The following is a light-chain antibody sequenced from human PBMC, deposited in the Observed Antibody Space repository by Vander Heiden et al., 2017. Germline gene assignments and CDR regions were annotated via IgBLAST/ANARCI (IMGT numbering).Light chain of an antibody. CDR2: KSD. Sequence: QSVLSQPPSTSGTPGQSVTITCSGSNSNIGSDSVNWYQQVPGTAPKLLFYKSDQRTSGVPDRFSVSKSGASASLAISGLRSEDEADYFCSAWDASLNAVVFGRGTKLTVL. V-gene: IGLV1-44*01. CDR3: SAWDASLNAVV. J-gene: IGLJ3*02. CDR1: NSNIGSDS.